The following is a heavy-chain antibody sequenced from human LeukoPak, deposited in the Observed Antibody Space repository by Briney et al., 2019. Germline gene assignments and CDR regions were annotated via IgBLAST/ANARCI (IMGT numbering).Heavy chain of an antibody. V-gene: IGHV3-30*03. CDR2: ISPDGKKA. CDR1: GPNFLYSG. D-gene: IGHD1-14*01. CDR3: ARDNNPFLYRLV. J-gene: IGHJ6*04. Sequence: PGGSLRLSCAATGPNFLYSGLHWVRQAPGKGLEWVAGISPDGKKANYADSVKGRFTISRDNSKNSVYLQRNSLRGEETAVYYCARDNNPFLYRLVWGNGTAVSVSS.